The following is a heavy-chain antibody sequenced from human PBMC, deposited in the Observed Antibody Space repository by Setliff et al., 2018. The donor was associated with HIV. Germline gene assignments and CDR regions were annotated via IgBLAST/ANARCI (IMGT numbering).Heavy chain of an antibody. J-gene: IGHJ4*02. CDR3: TRDLPNSGYYDSSGFDY. D-gene: IGHD3-22*01. CDR1: GSTFTSYA. CDR2: IIPIFSTS. Sequence: ASVKVSCKASGSTFTSYAINWVRQAPGQGLEWMGGIIPIFSTSNYAQRFQGRFTISRDDSKSIPYLQMNSLKTEDTAVYYCTRDLPNSGYYDSSGFDYWGQGTLVTVSS. V-gene: IGHV1-69*05.